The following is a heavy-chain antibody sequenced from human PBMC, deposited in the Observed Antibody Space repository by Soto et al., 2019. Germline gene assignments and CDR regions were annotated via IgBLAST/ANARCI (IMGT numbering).Heavy chain of an antibody. CDR2: ISAYNGNT. D-gene: IGHD3-10*01. V-gene: IGHV1-18*01. CDR3: ARDSVELRSYGPGIFDY. Sequence: QVQLVQSGAEVKKPGASVKVSCKASGYTFTSYGISWVRQAPGQGLEWMGWISAYNGNTNYAQKLQGRGTMTTDTSTSTAYMELRSLRSDDTAGYYCARDSVELRSYGPGIFDYWGQGSLVTVSS. CDR1: GYTFTSYG. J-gene: IGHJ4*02.